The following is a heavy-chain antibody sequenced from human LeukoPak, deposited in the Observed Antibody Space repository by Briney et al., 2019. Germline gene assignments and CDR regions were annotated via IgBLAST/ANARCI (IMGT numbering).Heavy chain of an antibody. J-gene: IGHJ6*03. V-gene: IGHV1-2*02. CDR1: GYTFTGYY. CDR3: ARVREQLAVYYYYYMDV. Sequence: GASVKVSCKASGYTFTGYYMHWVRQAPGQGLEWMGWINPNSGGTNYAQKFQGRVTMTRDTSISTAYMELSRLRSDDTAVYYCARVREQLAVYYYYYMDVWGKGTTVTVSS. D-gene: IGHD6-6*01. CDR2: INPNSGGT.